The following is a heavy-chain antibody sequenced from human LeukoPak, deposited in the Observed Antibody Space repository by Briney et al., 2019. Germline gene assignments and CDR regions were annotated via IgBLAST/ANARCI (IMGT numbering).Heavy chain of an antibody. CDR2: ISGSDGRT. CDR3: ARAYSSSPAAYGMDV. D-gene: IGHD6-6*01. V-gene: IGHV3-23*01. Sequence: LPGGSLRLSCAASGFTFSSYVMSWVRQAPGKGLEWVSVISGSDGRTYYADSVKGRLTISRDNSKNTLYLQMNSLRAEDTAVYYCARAYSSSPAAYGMDVWGQGTTVTVSS. CDR1: GFTFSSYV. J-gene: IGHJ6*02.